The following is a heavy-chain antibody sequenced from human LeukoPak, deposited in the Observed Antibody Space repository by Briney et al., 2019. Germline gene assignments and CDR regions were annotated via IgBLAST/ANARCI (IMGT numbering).Heavy chain of an antibody. CDR3: ARFRRADYDFWSGEFNWFDP. V-gene: IGHV4-31*03. Sequence: SETLSLTCTVSGGSISSGGYYWSWIRQHPGKGLEWIVYIYYSGSTYYNPSLKSRVTISVDTSKNQFSLKLSSVTAADTAVYYCARFRRADYDFWSGEFNWFDPWGQGTLVTVSS. CDR1: GGSISSGGYY. J-gene: IGHJ5*02. CDR2: IYYSGST. D-gene: IGHD3-3*01.